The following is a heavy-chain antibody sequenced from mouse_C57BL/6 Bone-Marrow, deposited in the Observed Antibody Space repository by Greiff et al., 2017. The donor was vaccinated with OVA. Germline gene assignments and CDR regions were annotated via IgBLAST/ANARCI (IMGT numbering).Heavy chain of an antibody. CDR1: GYTFTDYY. CDR2: INPYNGGT. J-gene: IGHJ2*01. D-gene: IGHD1-1*01. Sequence: VQLQQSGPVLVKPGASVKMSCKASGYTFTDYYMNWVKQSHGKSLEWIGVINPYNGGTSYNQKFKGKATLTVDKSSSTAYMELNSLTSEDSAVYYCARDGNITTVVATRDYWGQGTTLTVSS. CDR3: ARDGNITTVVATRDY. V-gene: IGHV1-19*01.